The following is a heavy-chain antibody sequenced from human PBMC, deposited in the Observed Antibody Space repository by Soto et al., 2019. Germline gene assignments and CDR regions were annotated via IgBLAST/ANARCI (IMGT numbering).Heavy chain of an antibody. V-gene: IGHV3-9*03. CDR2: ISWTSDDI. D-gene: IGHD6-13*01. J-gene: IGHJ2*01. CDR1: GFAFEYYA. Sequence: QLVESGGGLVQPGRSLRLSCAASGFAFEYYAMHWVRLVPGKGLEWVSGISWTSDDIAYEDSVKGRFIVSRDNAKKSLHLQMNSLRREDMAFYYCVKITQAALEKTWYFDVWGRGNLVTVSS. CDR3: VKITQAALEKTWYFDV.